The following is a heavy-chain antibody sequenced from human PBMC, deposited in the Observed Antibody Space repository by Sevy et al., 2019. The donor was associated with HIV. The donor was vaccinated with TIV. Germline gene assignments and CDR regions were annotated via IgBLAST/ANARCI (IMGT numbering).Heavy chain of an antibody. D-gene: IGHD3-16*02. Sequence: SETLSLTCTVSGGSISSDSYYWSWIRQPAGRGLECIGHVLTSGSTKYNPSLKSRVTISVDTSKKQFSLKLSSVIAADTAVYYCATVRIGDYDDYMDVWGKGTTVTVSS. CDR2: VLTSGST. CDR3: ATVRIGDYDDYMDV. CDR1: GGSISSDSYY. J-gene: IGHJ6*03. V-gene: IGHV4-61*09.